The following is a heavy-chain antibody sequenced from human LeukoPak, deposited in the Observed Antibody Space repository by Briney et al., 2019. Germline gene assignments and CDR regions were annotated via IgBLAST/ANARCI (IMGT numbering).Heavy chain of an antibody. Sequence: GSLRLSCAAPGFTFSSYAMSWVRQAPGKGLEWVSVIYSGGSTYYADSVKGRFTISRDISTDTLWLQMDSLRTEDTAVYYCAKGPLRGTAAAIDYWGQGTLVTVSS. V-gene: IGHV3-23*03. J-gene: IGHJ4*02. CDR2: IYSGGST. CDR1: GFTFSSYA. CDR3: AKGPLRGTAAAIDY. D-gene: IGHD2-2*01.